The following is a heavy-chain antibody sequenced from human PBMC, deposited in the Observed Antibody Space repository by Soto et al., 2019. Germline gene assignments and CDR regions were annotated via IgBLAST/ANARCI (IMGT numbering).Heavy chain of an antibody. CDR3: ARHEGNGNVWPLDY. V-gene: IGHV4-39*01. Sequence: LLESGPGLGKPSEPPPLPGTASGDSIGTPNLYWPGTRHSQGKGLEWIGNIHNSGSTYYMPSLRSRVTLSVDTSKNQFSRRLTSVTAEDTAVYYCARHEGNGNVWPLDYWGQGILVTVSS. CDR1: GDSIGTPNLY. CDR2: IHNSGST. D-gene: IGHD2-8*01. J-gene: IGHJ4*02.